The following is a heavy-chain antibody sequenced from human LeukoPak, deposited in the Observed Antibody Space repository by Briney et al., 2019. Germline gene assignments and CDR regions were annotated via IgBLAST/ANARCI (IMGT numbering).Heavy chain of an antibody. V-gene: IGHV1-18*01. CDR1: GYTFTSYG. CDR2: ISAYNGNT. J-gene: IGHJ3*02. CDR3: ARVGSGYSHDAFDI. Sequence: ASVKLSCKASGYTFTSYGISWVRQAPGQGLGWMGWISAYNGNTDYAQKLQGRVTMTTDTSTSTAYMELRSLRSDDTAVYYCARVGSGYSHDAFDIWGQGTMVTVSS. D-gene: IGHD3-22*01.